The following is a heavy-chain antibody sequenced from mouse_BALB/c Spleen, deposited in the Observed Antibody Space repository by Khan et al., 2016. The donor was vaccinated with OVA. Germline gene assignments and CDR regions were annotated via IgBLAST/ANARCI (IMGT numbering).Heavy chain of an antibody. CDR1: GYSITSTYA. J-gene: IGHJ2*01. Sequence: EVQLVESGPGLVQPSQSLSLTCTVTGYSITSTYAWHWIRQFPGNKLEWMGYISYSDSTSYNPSLNSRISITRDTSQNQFFLQLNSVTTEDTATYYCARGNYYGYYFDYWGQGTTLTVSS. V-gene: IGHV3-2*02. CDR2: ISYSDST. D-gene: IGHD1-1*01. CDR3: ARGNYYGYYFDY.